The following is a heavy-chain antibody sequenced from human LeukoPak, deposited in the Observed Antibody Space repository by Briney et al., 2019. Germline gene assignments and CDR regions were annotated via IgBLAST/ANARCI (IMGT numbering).Heavy chain of an antibody. CDR3: ARWGGRFDY. CDR2: INKDGGEK. CDR1: GFIFSSYW. Sequence: GGSLRLSCAASGFIFSSYWMSWVRQAPGKGLEWVANINKDGGEKYYVDSVKGRFTISRDNAKNSLYLQMNSLRAEDTAVYYCARWGGRFDYWGQGTLVTVSS. V-gene: IGHV3-7*03. J-gene: IGHJ4*02. D-gene: IGHD1-26*01.